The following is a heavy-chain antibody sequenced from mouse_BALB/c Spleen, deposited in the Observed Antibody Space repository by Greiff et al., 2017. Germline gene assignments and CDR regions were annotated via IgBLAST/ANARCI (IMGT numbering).Heavy chain of an antibody. CDR3: ARRGYYGSSYDYFDY. D-gene: IGHD1-1*01. V-gene: IGHV5-17*02. J-gene: IGHJ2*01. CDR1: GFTFSSFG. Sequence: EVHLVESGGGLVQPGGSRKLSCAASGFTFSSFGMHWVRQAPEKGLEWVAYISSGSSTIYYADTVKGRFTISRDNPKNTLFLQMTSLRSEDTAMYYCARRGYYGSSYDYFDYWGQGTTLTVSS. CDR2: ISSGSSTI.